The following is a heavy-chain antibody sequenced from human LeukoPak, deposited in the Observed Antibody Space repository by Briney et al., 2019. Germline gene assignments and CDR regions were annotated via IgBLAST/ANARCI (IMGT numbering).Heavy chain of an antibody. CDR1: GGSISSSSYY. CDR3: ARSNWDSNVGIDY. Sequence: PSETLSLTCTVSGGSISSSSYYWGRIRQPPGKGLEWIGTMYYSGITYYNPSLKSRVTTSVDTSKNQFTLKVSSVTAADTAVYYCARSNWDSNVGIDYWGQGILVIVSS. J-gene: IGHJ4*02. D-gene: IGHD1-7*01. V-gene: IGHV4-39*01. CDR2: MYYSGIT.